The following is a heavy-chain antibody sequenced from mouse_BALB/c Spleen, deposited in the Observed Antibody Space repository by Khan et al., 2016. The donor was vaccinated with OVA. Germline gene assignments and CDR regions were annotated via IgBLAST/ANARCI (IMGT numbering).Heavy chain of an antibody. CDR2: ISSGGSDT. Sequence: EVELVESGGGLVKPGGSLKLSCAASGFTFSSYAMSWVRQTPEKRLEWVATISSGGSDTYYPASVKGRFTISRDNANNTLYLQMNSLRSEDTAMYYCARLYAMDYWGQGTSVTVSS. J-gene: IGHJ4*01. V-gene: IGHV5-9-3*01. CDR1: GFTFSSYA. CDR3: ARLYAMDY.